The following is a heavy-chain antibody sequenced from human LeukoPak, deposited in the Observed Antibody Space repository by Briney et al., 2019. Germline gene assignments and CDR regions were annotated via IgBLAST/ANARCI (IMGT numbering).Heavy chain of an antibody. J-gene: IGHJ6*02. CDR3: AKDTFPPKYSYGYVHYYYGMDV. V-gene: IGHV3-30*18. CDR1: GFTFSSYG. CDR2: ISYDGSNK. D-gene: IGHD5-18*01. Sequence: PGGSLRLSCAASGFTFSSYGMHWVRQAPGKGLEWVAVISYDGSNKYYADSVKGRFTISRDNSKNTLYLQMNSLRAEDTAVYYCAKDTFPPKYSYGYVHYYYGMDVWGQGTTVTVSS.